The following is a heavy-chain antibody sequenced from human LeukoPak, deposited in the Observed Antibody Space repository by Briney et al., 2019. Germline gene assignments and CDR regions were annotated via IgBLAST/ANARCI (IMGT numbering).Heavy chain of an antibody. D-gene: IGHD2-15*01. Sequence: PGGSLRLSCAASGFTFSSYAMSWVRQAPGKGLEWVSAISGSGGSTYYADSVKGRFTISRDNSKNTLYLQMNSLRAEDTAVYYCAKDQRYCSGGSCYRPHWGQGTLVTVSS. CDR2: ISGSGGST. CDR1: GFTFSSYA. V-gene: IGHV3-23*01. CDR3: AKDQRYCSGGSCYRPH. J-gene: IGHJ4*02.